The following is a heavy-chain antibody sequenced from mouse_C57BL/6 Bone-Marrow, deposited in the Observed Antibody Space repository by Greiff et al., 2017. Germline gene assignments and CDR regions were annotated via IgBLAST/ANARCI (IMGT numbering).Heavy chain of an antibody. CDR2: IWSGGST. CDR3: ARKGDYGPFAY. D-gene: IGHD1-1*01. V-gene: IGHV2-2*01. J-gene: IGHJ3*01. Sequence: VQLVESGPGLVQPSQSLSITCTVSGFSLTSYGVHWVRQSPGKGLEWLGVIWSGGSTDYNAAFISRLSISKDNSKSQVFFKMNSLQADDTAIYYCARKGDYGPFAYWGQGTLVTVSA. CDR1: GFSLTSYG.